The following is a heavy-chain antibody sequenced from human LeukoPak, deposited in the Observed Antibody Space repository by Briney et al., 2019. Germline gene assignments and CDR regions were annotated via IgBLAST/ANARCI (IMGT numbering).Heavy chain of an antibody. Sequence: PSETLSLTCTVSGYSISSGYYWGWIRQPPGKGLEWIGYIYYSGSTNYNPSLKSRVTISVDTSKNQFSLKLSSVTAADTAVYYCARGPVYGGYATAEYFQHWGQGTLVTVSS. D-gene: IGHD4-17*01. CDR1: GYSISSGYY. J-gene: IGHJ1*01. CDR2: IYYSGST. V-gene: IGHV4-38-2*02. CDR3: ARGPVYGGYATAEYFQH.